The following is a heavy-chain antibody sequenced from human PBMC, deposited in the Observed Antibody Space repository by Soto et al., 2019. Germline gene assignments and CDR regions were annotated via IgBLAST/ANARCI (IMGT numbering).Heavy chain of an antibody. Sequence: QVQLVQSGAEEKKPGASVKVSCKASGYTFTSYAMHWVRQAPGQRLEGMGWINAGNGNTKYSQKFQGRVTITRDTSESTAYMELTSLSSEDTAVYYCARGYTCHFDPWGQGTLVTVSS. V-gene: IGHV1-3*05. CDR1: GYTFTSYA. CDR3: ARGYTCHFDP. D-gene: IGHD1-26*01. J-gene: IGHJ5*02. CDR2: INAGNGNT.